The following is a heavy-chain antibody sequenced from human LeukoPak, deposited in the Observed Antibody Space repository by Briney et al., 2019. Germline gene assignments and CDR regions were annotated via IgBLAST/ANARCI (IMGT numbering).Heavy chain of an antibody. D-gene: IGHD2-2*01. J-gene: IGHJ5*02. CDR2: ISWNSGTI. V-gene: IGHV3-9*01. CDR3: ARADCSSSTCYLRRSWFDP. CDR1: GFTFDDSA. Sequence: GGSLRLSCAASGFTFDDSAMHWVRQAPGKALEWVSGISWNSGTILYADSVKGRFTISRDNAKNSLYLEMNSLRAEDTAVYYCARADCSSSTCYLRRSWFDPWGQGTLVTVSS.